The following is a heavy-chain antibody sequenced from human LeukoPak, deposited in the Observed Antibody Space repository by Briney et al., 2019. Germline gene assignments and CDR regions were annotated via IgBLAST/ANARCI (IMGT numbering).Heavy chain of an antibody. CDR2: NIPLLEIA. Sequence: SSVQVSCKASLWTFSSYAISWVRQAPGQGREWMGRNIPLLEIANHAQQFQGRVTIPAGKSTSTAYMELSSLRSEDTAGYLCARVFKVVATPLWFDPLGQGTLVTVSP. D-gene: IGHD2-15*01. CDR1: LWTFSSYA. V-gene: IGHV1-69*04. J-gene: IGHJ5*02. CDR3: ARVFKVVATPLWFDP.